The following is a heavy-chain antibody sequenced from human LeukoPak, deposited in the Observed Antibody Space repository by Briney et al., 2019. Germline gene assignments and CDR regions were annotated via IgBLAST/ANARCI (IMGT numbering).Heavy chain of an antibody. CDR1: GDSISSSSYC. CDR3: ARHSRSAYTGYENAFDI. D-gene: IGHD5-12*01. Sequence: SETLSLTCTVSGDSISSSSYCWDWIRQPPGKGLEWIGNIYNRANTHYNPSLKTRITMSVDTSKNQFSLKLNSVTAADTGIYYCARHSRSAYTGYENAFDIWGQGTMVTVFS. J-gene: IGHJ3*02. CDR2: IYNRANT. V-gene: IGHV4-39*01.